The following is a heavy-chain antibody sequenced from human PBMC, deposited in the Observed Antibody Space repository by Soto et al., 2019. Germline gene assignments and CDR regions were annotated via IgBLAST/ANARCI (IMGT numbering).Heavy chain of an antibody. Sequence: PGGSLRLSCAASGFTFSSYAMNWVRQAPGKGLEWVSSISSSSTYIYYADSVKGRFTISRDNAKNSLYLQMNSLRAEDTAVYYCARPLHYYDGSGYYHYWGQGTLVTVSS. V-gene: IGHV3-21*01. D-gene: IGHD3-22*01. CDR2: ISSSSTYI. J-gene: IGHJ4*02. CDR1: GFTFSSYA. CDR3: ARPLHYYDGSGYYHY.